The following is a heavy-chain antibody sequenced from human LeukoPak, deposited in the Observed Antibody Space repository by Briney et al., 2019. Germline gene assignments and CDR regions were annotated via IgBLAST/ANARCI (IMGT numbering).Heavy chain of an antibody. CDR2: INHSGST. D-gene: IGHD2-2*01. J-gene: IGHJ4*02. CDR1: GGSISSSTYY. Sequence: PSETLSLTCTVSGGSISSSTYYWGWIRQPPGKGLEWIGEINHSGSTNYNPSLKSRVTISVDTSKNQFSLKLSSVTAADTAVYYCARGNCSSTSCYVDYWGQGTLVTVSS. V-gene: IGHV4-39*07. CDR3: ARGNCSSTSCYVDY.